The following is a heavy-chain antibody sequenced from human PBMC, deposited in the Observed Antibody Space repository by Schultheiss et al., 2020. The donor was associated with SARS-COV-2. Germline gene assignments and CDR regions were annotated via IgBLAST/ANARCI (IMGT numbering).Heavy chain of an antibody. Sequence: SETLSLTCTVSGGSISSYYWSWIRQPPGKGLEWIGYIYYSGSTNYNPSLKSRVTISVDTSKNQFSLKLSSVTAADTAVYYCARPRAYYYYGMDVWGQGTTVTVSS. V-gene: IGHV4-59*01. CDR3: ARPRAYYYYGMDV. J-gene: IGHJ6*02. CDR2: IYYSGST. CDR1: GGSISSYY.